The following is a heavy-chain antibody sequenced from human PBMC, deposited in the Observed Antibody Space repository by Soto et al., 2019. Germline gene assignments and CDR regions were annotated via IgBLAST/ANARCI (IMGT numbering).Heavy chain of an antibody. CDR3: ARAREPYYYGIDV. D-gene: IGHD1-26*01. CDR2: ISSSGSYI. J-gene: IGHJ6*02. Sequence: GGSLRLSCAASGAFSGYTMNWVRQAPGKGLEWVSSISSSGSYIYYPDSVKGRFTISKDNAKNSLYLQMNSLRAEDTALYYRARAREPYYYGIDVWGQGTTVTVSS. V-gene: IGHV3-21*01. CDR1: GAFSGYT.